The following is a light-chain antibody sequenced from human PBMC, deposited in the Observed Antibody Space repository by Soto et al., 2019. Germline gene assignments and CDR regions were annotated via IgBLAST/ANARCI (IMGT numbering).Light chain of an antibody. CDR1: SSDVGGYNC. CDR2: EVS. J-gene: IGLJ1*01. CDR3: TSYTSSSTYV. V-gene: IGLV2-14*01. Sequence: SVLTQPASVSGSPGQSITIYCTGTSSDVGGYNCVSWYQQHPGKAPKLMIYEVSNRPSGVSNRFSGSKSGNTASLTISGXQAEDEADYYCTSYTSSSTYVFGTGTRSPS.